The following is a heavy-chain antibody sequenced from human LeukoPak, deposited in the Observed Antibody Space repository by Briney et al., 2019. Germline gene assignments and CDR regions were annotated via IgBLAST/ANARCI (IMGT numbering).Heavy chain of an antibody. Sequence: SETLSLTCTLSGGPLSTSNYYWGWIRQPPGKGLEWIGSFGHGRNAFHNPCLESRVTISVDTSTNQFSLRLSSVTAADTAMYYCGRHAPYSNYDLWGQGTLVTVSS. CDR3: GRHAPYSNYDL. CDR2: FGHGRNA. D-gene: IGHD4-11*01. CDR1: GGPLSTSNYY. J-gene: IGHJ5*02. V-gene: IGHV4-39*01.